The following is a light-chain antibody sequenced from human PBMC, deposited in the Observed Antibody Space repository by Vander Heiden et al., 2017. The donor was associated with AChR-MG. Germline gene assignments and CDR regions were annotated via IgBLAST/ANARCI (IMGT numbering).Light chain of an antibody. V-gene: IGLV3-1*01. J-gene: IGLJ1*01. CDR1: ELGNRY. CDR3: QAWDSDSYV. Sequence: SYERTQPPSVSVSPGQTASISCSGDELGNRYVSWYQQKPGQSPILVIYQDKTPPSGIPERFSGSNSGNTATLTISGTQALDEADYYCQAWDSDSYVFGTGTKVTVL. CDR2: QDK.